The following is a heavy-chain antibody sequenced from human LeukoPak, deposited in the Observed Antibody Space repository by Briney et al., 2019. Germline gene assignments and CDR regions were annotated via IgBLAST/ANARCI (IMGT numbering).Heavy chain of an antibody. V-gene: IGHV4-39*03. Sequence: PSETLSLTCTVSGGSISSSSYYWGWIRQPPGKDLEWIGSIYYSGSTYYNPSLKSRVTISVDTSKNQFSLKLSSVTAADTAVYYCVGVYCSSTSCYLDPWGQGTLVTVSS. J-gene: IGHJ5*02. CDR2: IYYSGST. D-gene: IGHD2-2*01. CDR1: GGSISSSSYY. CDR3: VGVYCSSTSCYLDP.